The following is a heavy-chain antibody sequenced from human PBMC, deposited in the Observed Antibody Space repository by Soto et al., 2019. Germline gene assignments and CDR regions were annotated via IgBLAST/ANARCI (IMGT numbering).Heavy chain of an antibody. J-gene: IGHJ5*02. CDR1: GFTFSSYA. V-gene: IGHV3-23*01. CDR2: ISGSGGSA. CDR3: ANANWNYKQGFDP. Sequence: GGSLRLSCAASGFTFSSYAMSWVRQAPGKGLEWVSAISGSGGSAYYADSVKGRFTISRDNSKNTLYLQMNSLRAEDTAVYYCANANWNYKQGFDPWGQGTLVTVSS. D-gene: IGHD1-7*01.